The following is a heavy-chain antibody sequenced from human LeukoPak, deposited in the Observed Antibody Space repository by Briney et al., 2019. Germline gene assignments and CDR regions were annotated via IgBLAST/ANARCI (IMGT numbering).Heavy chain of an antibody. CDR1: GFTFRSHA. V-gene: IGHV3-33*01. Sequence: PGGSLRLSCATSGFTFRSHAMHWVRQSPGRGLEWVAQIWYDGSNKYYADSVKGRFSVSRDNSKNTLYLQMNSLRAEDTAVYYCATLNWFDPWGQGTLVTVSS. CDR2: IWYDGSNK. J-gene: IGHJ5*02. CDR3: ATLNWFDP.